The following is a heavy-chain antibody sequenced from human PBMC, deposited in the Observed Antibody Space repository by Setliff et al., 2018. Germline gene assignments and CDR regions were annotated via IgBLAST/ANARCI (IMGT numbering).Heavy chain of an antibody. D-gene: IGHD3-3*01. CDR1: GFTFGDYA. Sequence: GGSLRPSCTASGFTFGDYAMSWVRQAPGKGLEWVGFIRSKAYGGTTEYAASVKGRFTISRDDSKSIAYLQMNSLKTEEKAVYYCTREASVDFWSGYTYYYYMDVWGKGTTVTVSS. V-gene: IGHV3-49*04. CDR2: IRSKAYGGTT. CDR3: TREASVDFWSGYTYYYYMDV. J-gene: IGHJ6*03.